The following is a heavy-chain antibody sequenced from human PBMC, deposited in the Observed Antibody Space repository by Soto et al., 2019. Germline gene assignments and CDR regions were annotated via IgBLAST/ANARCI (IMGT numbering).Heavy chain of an antibody. J-gene: IGHJ5*02. CDR3: AREGCSGVSCYGWFDP. CDR2: IWYDGSNK. V-gene: IGHV3-33*01. Sequence: QVQLVESGGGVVQPGRSLRLSCAASGFTFSSYGMHWVRQAPGKGLEWVAVIWYDGSNKYYADSVKGRFTISRDNYKHTLYRQMNSLRAEDTAVYYCAREGCSGVSCYGWFDPWGQGTLVTVSS. CDR1: GFTFSSYG. D-gene: IGHD2-15*01.